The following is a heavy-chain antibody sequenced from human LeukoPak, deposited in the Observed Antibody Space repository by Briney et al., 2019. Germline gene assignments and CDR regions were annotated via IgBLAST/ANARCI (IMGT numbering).Heavy chain of an antibody. J-gene: IGHJ3*02. V-gene: IGHV1-8*01. Sequence: ASVKVSCKASGYTFTSYDINWVRQATGQGLEWMGWMNPNSGNTGYAQKFQGRVTMTRNTSISTAYMELSRLRSDDTAVYHCARQGLRFVAFDIWGQGTMVTVSS. D-gene: IGHD4-17*01. CDR1: GYTFTSYD. CDR2: MNPNSGNT. CDR3: ARQGLRFVAFDI.